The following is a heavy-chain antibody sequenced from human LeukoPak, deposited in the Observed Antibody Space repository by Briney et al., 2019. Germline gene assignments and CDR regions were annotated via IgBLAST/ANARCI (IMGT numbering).Heavy chain of an antibody. Sequence: ASVKVSCKASGYTFTSYAMHWVRQAPGQRLEWMGWINAGNGNTKYSQKFQGRVTITRDTSASTAYMELSSLRSEDTAVYYCAREETYSYGKGYWGQGTLVTVSS. J-gene: IGHJ4*02. CDR3: AREETYSYGKGY. CDR2: INAGNGNT. CDR1: GYTFTSYA. V-gene: IGHV1-3*01. D-gene: IGHD5-18*01.